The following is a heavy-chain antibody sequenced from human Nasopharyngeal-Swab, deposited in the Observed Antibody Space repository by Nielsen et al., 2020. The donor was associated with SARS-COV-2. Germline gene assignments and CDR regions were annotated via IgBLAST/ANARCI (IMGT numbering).Heavy chain of an antibody. CDR1: GFTFSSYS. Sequence: GESLKISCAASGFTFSSYSMSWLRQAPGTGLEWVSTITGNGDTTYYADSVKGRFTISRDNSENTVYLQMNSLRAEDTALYHCARPLSRDSTWTTEANWFDPWGQGTLVTVSS. CDR3: ARPLSRDSTWTTEANWFDP. V-gene: IGHV3-23*01. CDR2: ITGNGDTT. D-gene: IGHD6-13*01. J-gene: IGHJ5*02.